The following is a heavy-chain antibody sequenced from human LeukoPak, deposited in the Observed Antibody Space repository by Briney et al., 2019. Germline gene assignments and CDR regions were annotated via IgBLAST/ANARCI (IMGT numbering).Heavy chain of an antibody. D-gene: IGHD2/OR15-2a*01. J-gene: IGHJ3*02. V-gene: IGHV3-7*01. Sequence: GGSLRLSCAASGFTFSSYWMSWVRQAPGKGLEWVANIKQDGSEKYYVDSVKGRFTISRDNAKNSLYLQMNSLRAEDTAVYYCERGSMAYAYAFDIWGQGTMVTVSS. CDR1: GFTFSSYW. CDR3: ERGSMAYAYAFDI. CDR2: IKQDGSEK.